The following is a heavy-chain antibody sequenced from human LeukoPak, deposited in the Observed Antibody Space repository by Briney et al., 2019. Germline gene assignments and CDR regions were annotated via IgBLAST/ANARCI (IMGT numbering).Heavy chain of an antibody. J-gene: IGHJ4*02. V-gene: IGHV3-30*18. CDR3: AKGPIAVAGPLDY. CDR2: ISHDESNK. CDR1: GFTFSSYG. D-gene: IGHD6-19*01. Sequence: GGSLRLSCAASGFTFSSYGMHWVRQAPGKGLEWVAVISHDESNKYYADSVKGRFTISRDNSKNTLYLQMNSLRAEDTAVYYCAKGPIAVAGPLDYWGQGTLVTVSS.